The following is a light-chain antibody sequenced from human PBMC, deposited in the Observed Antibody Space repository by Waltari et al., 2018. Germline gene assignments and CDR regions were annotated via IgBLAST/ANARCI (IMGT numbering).Light chain of an antibody. CDR3: MQALQTPT. Sequence: DIVMTQSPLSLPVTPGEPASISCRSSQSLLHSNGYTYLDWYLQKPGQSPQLLIYLISNRASGVPDRFSGSGSGTDFTLKISRVEAEDVGVYYCMQALQTPTFGQGTKVEIK. CDR1: QSLLHSNGYTY. J-gene: IGKJ1*01. CDR2: LIS. V-gene: IGKV2-28*01.